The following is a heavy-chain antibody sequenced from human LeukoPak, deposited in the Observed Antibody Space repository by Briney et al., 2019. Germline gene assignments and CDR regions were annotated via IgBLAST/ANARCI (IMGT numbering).Heavy chain of an antibody. J-gene: IGHJ6*02. Sequence: SVKVSCKASGGTFSSYAISWVRQAPGQGLEWMGGIIPIFGTANYAQKFQGRVTITADKSTSTAYMELSSLRSEDTAVYYCARVYCSSTSCPTTPYYYYGMDVWGQGTTVTVSS. CDR2: IIPIFGTA. V-gene: IGHV1-69*06. CDR3: ARVYCSSTSCPTTPYYYYGMDV. D-gene: IGHD2-2*01. CDR1: GGTFSSYA.